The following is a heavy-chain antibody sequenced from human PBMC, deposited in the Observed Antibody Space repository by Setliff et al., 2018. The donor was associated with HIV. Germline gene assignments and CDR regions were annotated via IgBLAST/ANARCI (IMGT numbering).Heavy chain of an antibody. Sequence: PSETLSLTCTVSGGSISSSSYYWGWIRQPPGKGLEWIGSIFNDGRTYYNPSLKSRVTIPMDTSTNQFSLKLTSVTAADTAVFYCARAPPGIQNDAFDIWGQGAMVTVS. CDR3: ARAPPGIQNDAFDI. V-gene: IGHV4-39*01. CDR1: GGSISSSSYY. CDR2: IFNDGRT. J-gene: IGHJ3*02.